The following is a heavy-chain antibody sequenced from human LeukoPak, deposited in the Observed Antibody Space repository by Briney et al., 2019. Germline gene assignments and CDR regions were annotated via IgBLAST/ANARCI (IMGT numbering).Heavy chain of an antibody. Sequence: GGSLRLSCAASGFTCTSYWMTWVRQAPGKGLEWVANIKHNGDELNYVDSVEDRFTISRDNAKNSLCLHMTSLRAEDTAVYYCARELRTFESWGHGTLVTVSS. V-gene: IGHV3-7*01. CDR3: ARELRTFES. CDR2: IKHNGDEL. D-gene: IGHD3-16*01. CDR1: GFTCTSYW. J-gene: IGHJ4*01.